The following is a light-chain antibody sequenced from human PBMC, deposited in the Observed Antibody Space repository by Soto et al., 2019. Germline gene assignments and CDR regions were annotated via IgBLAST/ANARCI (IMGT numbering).Light chain of an antibody. CDR1: QSVSNK. CDR3: QKYNSAPQT. Sequence: EIVMTQSPGTLSVSPGERVTLSCRASQSVSNKLVWYQRKPGQAPRLLIYDASTRATAMPGRFSGSGSGTEFTLTISSLQSEDVATYYCQKYNSAPQTFGQGTKVDIK. CDR2: DAS. V-gene: IGKV3-15*01. J-gene: IGKJ1*01.